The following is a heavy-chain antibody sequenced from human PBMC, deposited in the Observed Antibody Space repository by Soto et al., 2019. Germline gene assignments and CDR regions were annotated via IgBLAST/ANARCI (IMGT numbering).Heavy chain of an antibody. CDR2: ISSSSSYI. V-gene: IGHV3-21*04. J-gene: IGHJ4*02. D-gene: IGHD6-13*01. CDR3: AISPYSSSWYYFDY. Sequence: GGSLRLSCAASGFTFSSYSMNWVRQAPGKGLEWVSSISSSSSYIYYADSVKGRFTISRDNSKNTLYLQMSSLRAEDTAVYYCAISPYSSSWYYFDYWGQGTLVTVSS. CDR1: GFTFSSYS.